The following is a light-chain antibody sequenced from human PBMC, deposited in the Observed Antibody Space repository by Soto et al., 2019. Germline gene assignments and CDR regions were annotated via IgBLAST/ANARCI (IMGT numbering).Light chain of an antibody. CDR3: SSYTTSGALVV. CDR2: DVS. J-gene: IGLJ2*01. CDR1: SSDIGGYKY. V-gene: IGLV2-14*01. Sequence: QSALTQPASVSGSPGQSITISCTGTSSDIGGYKYVSWYQQHPGKAPKLMIYDVSNRPSGVSNRFSGSKSGNTASLTVSGLQAEDEADSYCSSYTTSGALVVFGGGTKLTVL.